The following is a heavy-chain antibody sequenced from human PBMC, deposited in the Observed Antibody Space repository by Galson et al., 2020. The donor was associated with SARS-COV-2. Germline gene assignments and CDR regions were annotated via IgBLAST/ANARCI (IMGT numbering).Heavy chain of an antibody. J-gene: IGHJ5*02. D-gene: IGHD2-2*01. CDR3: ARLSCSSNRGGSFDP. V-gene: IGHV4-59*02. CDR1: GGSVSNYY. CDR2: MYYNGAT. Sequence: SETLSLTCTVSGGSVSNYYWSWIRQPPGKGLEWIGYMYYNGATNYSPSLKSRVTISLDTSQNKLSLKVDSVTAADTATYYCARLSCSSNRGGSFDPWGQGTLVTVSS.